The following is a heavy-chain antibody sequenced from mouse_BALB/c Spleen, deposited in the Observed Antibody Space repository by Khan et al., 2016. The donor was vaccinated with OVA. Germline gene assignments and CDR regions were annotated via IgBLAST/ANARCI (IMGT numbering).Heavy chain of an antibody. J-gene: IGHJ2*01. V-gene: IGHV1-20*02. D-gene: IGHD6-1*01. CDR3: PSNNGSDFAY. Sequence: VQLKQSGAELVKPGASVKISCKASGYSFTGYCMNWVMQSHGKSLEWIGRINPHIGETFYNQKFKGKAILTVDESSSTVYMELRSLASEDSAVXDCPSNNGSDFAYWGQGTTLTVSA. CDR2: INPHIGET. CDR1: GYSFTGYC.